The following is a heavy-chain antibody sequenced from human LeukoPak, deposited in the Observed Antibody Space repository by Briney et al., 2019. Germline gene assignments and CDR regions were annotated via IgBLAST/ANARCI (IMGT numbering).Heavy chain of an antibody. CDR3: ATSRILYYRRGGKNWFDP. D-gene: IGHD2-8*01. CDR1: GYTFTSYD. J-gene: IGHJ5*02. CDR2: MNPNSGNT. V-gene: IGHV1-8*01. Sequence: ASVKVSCKASGYTFTSYDINWVRQATGQGLEWMGWMNPNSGNTGYAQKLQGRVTMTRNTSISTAYMELSSLRSEDTAVYYCATSRILYYRRGGKNWFDPWGQGTLVTVSS.